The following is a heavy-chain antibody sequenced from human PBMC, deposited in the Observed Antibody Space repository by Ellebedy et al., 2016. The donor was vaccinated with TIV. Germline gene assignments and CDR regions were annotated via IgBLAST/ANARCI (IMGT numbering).Heavy chain of an antibody. CDR2: LSSTSTYT. CDR3: ARGTHYYWFGMDV. J-gene: IGHJ6*02. V-gene: IGHV3-21*01. CDR1: GFTVSSNY. Sequence: LSLTCAASGFTVSSNYMSWVRQAPGKGLEWVSSLSSTSTYTFYADSVKGRFTIYRDNAKDSLYLQMNSLTAEDTAVYYCARGTHYYWFGMDVWGQGTTVTVSS.